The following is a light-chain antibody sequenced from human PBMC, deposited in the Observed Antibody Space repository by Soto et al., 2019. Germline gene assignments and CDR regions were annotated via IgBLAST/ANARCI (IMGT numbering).Light chain of an antibody. CDR2: GAS. J-gene: IGKJ1*01. Sequence: EIQMTQSPSSLSASVGDRVTITCRASQGISNYLAWYQQKPGKVPKLLIYGASTLQSGVPSRLSGSGSGTDFTLIINSLQPEDVATYYCQKYDSAPRTFGQGTKVEIK. CDR3: QKYDSAPRT. V-gene: IGKV1-27*01. CDR1: QGISNY.